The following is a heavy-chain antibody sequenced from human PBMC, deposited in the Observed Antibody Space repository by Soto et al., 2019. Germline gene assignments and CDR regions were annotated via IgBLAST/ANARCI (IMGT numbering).Heavy chain of an antibody. CDR1: GFSFEDYA. CDR2: ITWNSGSI. D-gene: IGHD6-19*01. J-gene: IGHJ6*02. CDR3: ARDIVRVAGHIGGYGMGI. V-gene: IGHV3-9*01. Sequence: GGSLRLSCAASGFSFEDYAMFWVRQVPGKGLEWVSGITWNSGSIGYADSVKGRFTISRDNAKNSLYLQMNSLRVEDTAFYYCARDIVRVAGHIGGYGMGIWGQGTTVTVSS.